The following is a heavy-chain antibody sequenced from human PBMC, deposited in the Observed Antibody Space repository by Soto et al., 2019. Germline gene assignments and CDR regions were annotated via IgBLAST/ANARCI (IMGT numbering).Heavy chain of an antibody. D-gene: IGHD6-19*01. CDR3: ARSVAVPGAHIDY. CDR2: VYYTGST. Sequence: KTSETLSLTCTVSGGPIRSYCWSWIRQPPGKGLEWLGYVYYTGSTNYSPSLRSRVSISVDTSKNEFSLRLSSVTAADTAVYFCARSVAVPGAHIDYWGQGTQVTVSS. J-gene: IGHJ4*02. V-gene: IGHV4-59*01. CDR1: GGPIRSYC.